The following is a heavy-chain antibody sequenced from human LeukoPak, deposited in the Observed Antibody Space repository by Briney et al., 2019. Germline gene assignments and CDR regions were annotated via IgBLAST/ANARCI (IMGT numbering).Heavy chain of an antibody. CDR3: ASRGLHHDFSPLDY. D-gene: IGHD3-3*01. V-gene: IGHV1-69*05. J-gene: IGHJ4*02. CDR2: IIPIFGTA. Sequence: SVKVSCKASGGTFISYAISWGRQAPGQGVEWMGGIIPIFGTANYAQKFQGRGTITTDESTSTTYMELSSLRSEDTAVYSCASRGLHHDFSPLDYWGQGTVVTVSS. CDR1: GGTFISYA.